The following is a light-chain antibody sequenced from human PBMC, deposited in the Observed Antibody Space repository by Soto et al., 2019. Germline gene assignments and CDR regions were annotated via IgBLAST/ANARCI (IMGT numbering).Light chain of an antibody. J-gene: IGLJ1*01. CDR2: EAS. Sequence: QSALTQPPSASGSPGQSVTISCTGTSSDVGGYNYVSWYQQHPGKAPKLMIYEASKRPSGVPDRFSGSKSGNTASLTVSGLQAEDEAEYYCSSYAGSNNANYVFGTGTKLTVL. CDR3: SSYAGSNNANYV. CDR1: SSDVGGYNY. V-gene: IGLV2-8*01.